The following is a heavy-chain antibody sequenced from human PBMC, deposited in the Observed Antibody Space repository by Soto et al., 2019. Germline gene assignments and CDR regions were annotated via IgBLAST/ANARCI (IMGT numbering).Heavy chain of an antibody. CDR2: ISSSGSII. CDR3: ARDLGYYDSSGYFDY. CDR1: GFTFSDYY. D-gene: IGHD3-22*01. Sequence: PGGSLRLSCAASGFTFSDYYISLIGQAPWKRLEWVSYISSSGSIIYYADSVKGRFTISRDNAKNSLYLQMNSLRAEDTAVYYCARDLGYYDSSGYFDYWGQGTLVTVSS. J-gene: IGHJ4*02. V-gene: IGHV3-11*01.